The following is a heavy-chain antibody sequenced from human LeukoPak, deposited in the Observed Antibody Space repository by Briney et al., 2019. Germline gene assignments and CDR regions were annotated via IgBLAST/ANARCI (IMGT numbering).Heavy chain of an antibody. V-gene: IGHV3-11*01. CDR2: ISSSGSTI. Sequence: GGSLRLSCAASGFTFSDYYMSWIRQAPGKGLEWVSYISSSGSTIYYADSVKGRFTISRDNAKNSLYLQMNSLRAEDTAVYYCARDVEAAAAPIFDYWGQGTLVTVSS. CDR1: GFTFSDYY. CDR3: ARDVEAAAAPIFDY. J-gene: IGHJ4*02. D-gene: IGHD6-13*01.